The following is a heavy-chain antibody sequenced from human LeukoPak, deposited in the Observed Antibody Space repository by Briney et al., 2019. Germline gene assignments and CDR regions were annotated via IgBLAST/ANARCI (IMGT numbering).Heavy chain of an antibody. CDR2: IYSGGTT. J-gene: IGHJ4*02. CDR1: GFTVSSSY. Sequence: GGSLRLSCAASGFTVSSSYMSWDRQAPGKGLEWVSVIYSGGTTYYADSVKGRFTISRDNSKNTLYLQMNSLRAEDTAVYYCARDSGYISDYWGQGTLVTVSS. D-gene: IGHD5-12*01. CDR3: ARDSGYISDY. V-gene: IGHV3-66*01.